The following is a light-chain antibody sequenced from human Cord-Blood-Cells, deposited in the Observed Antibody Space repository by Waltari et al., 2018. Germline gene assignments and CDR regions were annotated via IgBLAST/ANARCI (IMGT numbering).Light chain of an antibody. CDR1: NLGGKY. Sequence: SYDLTQPPTVSVSPGQTSSITCSGANLGGKYACWYQQKPGQSPVLDIYQDSKRPSGMPERFTGSNSGTTATLTISGTQAMDEANYYCQASDSSTAICGTGTNVPGL. V-gene: IGLV3-1*01. CDR3: QASDSSTAI. J-gene: IGLJ1*01. CDR2: QDS.